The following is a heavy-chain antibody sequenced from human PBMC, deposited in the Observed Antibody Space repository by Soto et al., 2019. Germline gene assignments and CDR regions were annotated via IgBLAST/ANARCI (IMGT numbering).Heavy chain of an antibody. V-gene: IGHV1-69*12. CDR2: IMPIFGAP. Sequence: QVQLVQSGAEVKKPGSSVKVSCKASGGTFSDYAFSWVRQAPGQGLEWLGGIMPIFGAPDYAQQFQGRVTITADESTRTAYMAMMSLRSEDTAVYYCARWLREDGIGNYYYGMDDWGQGTTVTVSS. D-gene: IGHD3-10*01. CDR1: GGTFSDYA. J-gene: IGHJ6*02. CDR3: ARWLREDGIGNYYYGMDD.